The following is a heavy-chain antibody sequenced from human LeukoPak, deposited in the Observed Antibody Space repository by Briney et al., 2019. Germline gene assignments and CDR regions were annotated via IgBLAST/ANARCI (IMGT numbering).Heavy chain of an antibody. CDR1: GFTFNGYA. V-gene: IGHV3-48*03. J-gene: IGHJ4*02. CDR2: ISSSGTIV. Sequence: PGGSLRLSCAASGFTFNGYAMNWVRQGPGKGLEWVSYISSSGTIVYYADFVKGRFPISRDNAKNSLYLQMNSLRAEDTAVYYCARDRIVGGRPSLDYWGLGTLVTVSS. CDR3: ARDRIVGGRPSLDY. D-gene: IGHD1-26*01.